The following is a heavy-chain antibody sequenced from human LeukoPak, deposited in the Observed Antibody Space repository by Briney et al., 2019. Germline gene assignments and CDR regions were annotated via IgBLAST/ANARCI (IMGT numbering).Heavy chain of an antibody. Sequence: GASVKVSCKASGYTFTSYDINWVRQATGQGLEWMGWMNPNSGNTGYAQKFQGRVTMTRNTSISTAYMELSSLRSEDTAVYYCARGYSSRVIPKINWFDPWGQGTLVTVSS. D-gene: IGHD6-13*01. J-gene: IGHJ5*02. CDR1: GYTFTSYD. V-gene: IGHV1-8*01. CDR2: MNPNSGNT. CDR3: ARGYSSRVIPKINWFDP.